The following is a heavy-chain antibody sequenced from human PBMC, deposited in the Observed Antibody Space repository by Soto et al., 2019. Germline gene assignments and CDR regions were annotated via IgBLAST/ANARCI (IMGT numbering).Heavy chain of an antibody. CDR2: IVVGSGNT. D-gene: IGHD3-3*01. J-gene: IGHJ6*02. CDR3: AADITIFGVVFTYYYGMDV. V-gene: IGHV1-58*01. Sequence: SVKVSCKASGFTFTSSAVQWVRQARGQRLEWIGWIVVGSGNTNYAQKFQERVTITRDMSTSTAYMELSSLRSEDTAVYYCAADITIFGVVFTYYYGMDVWGQGTTVTVSS. CDR1: GFTFTSSA.